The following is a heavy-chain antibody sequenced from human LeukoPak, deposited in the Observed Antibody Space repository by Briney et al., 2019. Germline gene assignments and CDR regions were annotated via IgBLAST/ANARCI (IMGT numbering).Heavy chain of an antibody. V-gene: IGHV3-23*01. CDR2: ISGSGGST. J-gene: IGHJ5*02. D-gene: IGHD3-22*01. CDR1: GFTFSSYA. Sequence: GGSLRLSCAASGFTFSSYAMSWVRQAPGKGLEWVSAISGSGGSTYYADSVKGRFTISRDNSKNTLYLQMNSLRAEDMAVYYCAKTYYYDSSANWFDPWGQGTLVTVSS. CDR3: AKTYYYDSSANWFDP.